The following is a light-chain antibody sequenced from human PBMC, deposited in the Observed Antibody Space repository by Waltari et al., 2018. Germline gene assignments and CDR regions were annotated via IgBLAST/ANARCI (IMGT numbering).Light chain of an antibody. CDR2: WAS. CDR1: QSVSDHVNNKNY. Sequence: DIVMTQSPDSLTVSPGERATINCRSSQSVSDHVNNKNYLAWYRQKPGQPPKLLISWASTREFGVPDRFSGTGSGTEFTLTISSLQAEDVAVYYCQQYYNTPPTFGRETKVEIK. J-gene: IGKJ1*01. CDR3: QQYYNTPPT. V-gene: IGKV4-1*01.